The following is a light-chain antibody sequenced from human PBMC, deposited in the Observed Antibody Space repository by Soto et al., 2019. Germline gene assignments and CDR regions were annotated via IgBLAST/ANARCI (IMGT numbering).Light chain of an antibody. CDR3: CSYVSSKTYV. CDR2: EVS. Sequence: ALTQPASVSGSPGQSITISCTATRTDVGGYNFVSWYQQHPGKAPKLIIYEVSNRPSGVSNRFSGSKSDNTASLTISGLQAEDEADYYCCSYVSSKTYVFGSGTKVTVL. J-gene: IGLJ1*01. V-gene: IGLV2-14*01. CDR1: RTDVGGYNF.